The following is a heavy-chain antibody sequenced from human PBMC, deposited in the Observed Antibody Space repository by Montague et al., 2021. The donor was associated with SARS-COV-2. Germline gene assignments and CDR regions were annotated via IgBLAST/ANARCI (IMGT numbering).Heavy chain of an antibody. V-gene: IGHV4-59*13. CDR3: ARGERGAWYNHYFDY. Sequence: SETLSLTCTVSGDSISIYYWSWIRQPPGKGLEWIGYVYYSGSTNYNPSLKSRVTISVDTPKNQFSLKLMSVTAADTAVYYCARGERGAWYNHYFDYWGQGALVTVPS. D-gene: IGHD6-19*01. CDR2: VYYSGST. CDR1: GDSISIYY. J-gene: IGHJ4*02.